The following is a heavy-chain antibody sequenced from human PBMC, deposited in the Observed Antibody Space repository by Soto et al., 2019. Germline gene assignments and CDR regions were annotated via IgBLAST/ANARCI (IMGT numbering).Heavy chain of an antibody. CDR3: ARDPSYYDILTGYYISYFDY. V-gene: IGHV1-18*01. CDR2: ISAYNGNT. J-gene: IGHJ4*02. Sequence: QVQLVQSGAEVKKPGAAVKVSCKASGYTFTSYGISWVRQAPGQGLEWLGWISAYNGNTNYAQKLQGRVTMTTDTSTSTAYMELRRLRSDDTAVYYCARDPSYYDILTGYYISYFDYWGQGTLVTVSS. CDR1: GYTFTSYG. D-gene: IGHD3-9*01.